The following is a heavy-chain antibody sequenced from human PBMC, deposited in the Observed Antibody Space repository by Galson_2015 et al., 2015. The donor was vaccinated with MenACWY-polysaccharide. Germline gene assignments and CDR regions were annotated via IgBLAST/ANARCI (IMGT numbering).Heavy chain of an antibody. D-gene: IGHD3-10*01. V-gene: IGHV3-11*01. CDR1: GFTFSDYY. CDR2: ISDSGSAI. CDR3: ARDPRGARSSYFDN. Sequence: SLRLSCAASGFTFSDYYMHWIRQAPGKGLGWVSYISDSGSAIYFADSVKGRFIISRDNAKNSLYLQMNSLRAEDTAVYFCARDPRGARSSYFDNRGQGILVTVSS. J-gene: IGHJ4*02.